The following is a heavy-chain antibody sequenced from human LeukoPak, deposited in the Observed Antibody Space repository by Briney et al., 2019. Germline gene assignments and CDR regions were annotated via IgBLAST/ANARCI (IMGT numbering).Heavy chain of an antibody. CDR3: ARDRLELRNYYGMDV. V-gene: IGHV4-61*01. J-gene: IGHJ6*02. CDR1: GGSVSSGSYY. Sequence: SETLSLTCTVSGGSVSSGSYYWSWIRQPPGKGLEWIGYIYYSGSTNYNPSLKSRVTISVDTSKNQFSLKLSSVTAADTAVYYCARDRLELRNYYGMDVWGQGTTVTVSS. D-gene: IGHD1-7*01. CDR2: IYYSGST.